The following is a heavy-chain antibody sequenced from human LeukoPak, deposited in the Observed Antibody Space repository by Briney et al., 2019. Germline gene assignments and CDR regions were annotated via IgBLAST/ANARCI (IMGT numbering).Heavy chain of an antibody. CDR3: ARVVPAATIDY. Sequence: SETLSLTCTVSGGSISSSNYYWGWIRQPPGKGLEWIGSIYYSGSTYHNPSLKSRVTISVDTSKDQFSLKLSSVTAADTAVYYCARVVPAATIDYWGQGTLVTVSS. V-gene: IGHV4-39*01. J-gene: IGHJ4*02. D-gene: IGHD2-2*01. CDR1: GGSISSSNYY. CDR2: IYYSGST.